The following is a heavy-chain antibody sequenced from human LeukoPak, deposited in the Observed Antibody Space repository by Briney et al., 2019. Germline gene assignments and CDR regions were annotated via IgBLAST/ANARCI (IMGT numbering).Heavy chain of an antibody. CDR2: ISSSGSSI. D-gene: IGHD3-10*01. Sequence: GGSLRLSCVASGLTFSDFYLSWIRQAPGEGLESISYISSSGSSIYHADSVRGRFTISRDNAKNSLYLQMNSLRAEDTAVYYCARSYGSGTYFDYWGQGTLVTVSS. V-gene: IGHV3-11*01. J-gene: IGHJ4*02. CDR3: ARSYGSGTYFDY. CDR1: GLTFSDFY.